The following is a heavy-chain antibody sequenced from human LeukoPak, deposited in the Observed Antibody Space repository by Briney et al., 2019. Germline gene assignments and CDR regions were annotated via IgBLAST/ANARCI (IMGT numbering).Heavy chain of an antibody. CDR3: ARYETIGVTTGDY. CDR1: GFAFSGYS. D-gene: IGHD1-1*01. Sequence: GGSLRLSCAASGFAFSGYSMNWVRQAPGKGLEWVSSIDREGTYTVYADSVKGRFTISRDNAKNSLYLQMNNLRAEDTAVYYCARYETIGVTTGDYWGRGTLVTVSS. V-gene: IGHV3-21*06. CDR2: IDREGTYT. J-gene: IGHJ4*02.